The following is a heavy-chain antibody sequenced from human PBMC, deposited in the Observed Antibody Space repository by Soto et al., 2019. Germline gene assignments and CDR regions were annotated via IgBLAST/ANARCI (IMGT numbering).Heavy chain of an antibody. Sequence: PGGSLRLSCAASGVTFSSYGMHWVRQAPGKGLEWVAVISYDGSNKYYADSVKGRFTISRDNSKNTLYLQMNSLRAEDTAVYYCAKNVGAYCSSTSCYREYYYYYYGMDVWGQGTTVTVS. V-gene: IGHV3-30*18. D-gene: IGHD2-2*02. J-gene: IGHJ6*02. CDR2: ISYDGSNK. CDR1: GVTFSSYG. CDR3: AKNVGAYCSSTSCYREYYYYYYGMDV.